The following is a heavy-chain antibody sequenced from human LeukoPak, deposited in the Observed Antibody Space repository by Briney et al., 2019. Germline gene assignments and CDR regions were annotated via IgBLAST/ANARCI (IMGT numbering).Heavy chain of an antibody. CDR2: ISGSGSST. CDR1: GFTFSSYA. D-gene: IGHD3-10*01. J-gene: IGHJ4*02. CDR3: ARVRITMVRGAKWAFFDY. Sequence: PGGSLRLSCAASGFTFSSYAMSWVRQAPGKGLEWVSAISGSGSSTYYADSVKGRFTISRDNSKNTLYLQMNSLRAEDTAMYYCARVRITMVRGAKWAFFDYWGQGTLVTVSS. V-gene: IGHV3-23*01.